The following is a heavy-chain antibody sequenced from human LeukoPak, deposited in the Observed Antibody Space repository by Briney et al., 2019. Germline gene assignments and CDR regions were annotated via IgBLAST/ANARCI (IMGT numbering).Heavy chain of an antibody. Sequence: PESLSLTCTVSGGSISSYYWSWIRQPPGKGLEWIGYIYNSGSTNYNPSLQSRVTISVDTSKNQFSLKLSSVTAADAAVYYCARSLYGHYFDYWGQGTLVTVSS. CDR2: IYNSGST. V-gene: IGHV4-4*09. CDR3: ARSLYGHYFDY. CDR1: GGSISSYY. J-gene: IGHJ4*02. D-gene: IGHD3-10*01.